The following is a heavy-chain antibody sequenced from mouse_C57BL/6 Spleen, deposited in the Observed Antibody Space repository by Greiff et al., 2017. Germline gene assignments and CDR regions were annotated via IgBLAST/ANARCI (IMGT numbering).Heavy chain of an antibody. J-gene: IGHJ1*03. CDR1: GYSFTDYN. CDR2: INPNYGTT. D-gene: IGHD1-1*01. Sequence: VQLKQSGPELVKPGASVKISCKASGYSFTDYNMNWVKQSNGKSLEWIGVINPNYGTTSYNQKFKGKATLTVDQSSSTAYMQLNSLTSEDSAVYYCARVYYGSSHWYFDGWGTGTTVTVSS. CDR3: ARVYYGSSHWYFDG. V-gene: IGHV1-39*01.